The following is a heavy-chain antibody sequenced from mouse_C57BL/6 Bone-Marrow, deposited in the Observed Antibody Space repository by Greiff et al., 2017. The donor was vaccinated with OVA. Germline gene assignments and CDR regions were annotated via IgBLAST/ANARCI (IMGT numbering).Heavy chain of an antibody. CDR2: ISSGSSTL. Sequence: EVQLQESGGGLVKPGGSLKLSCAVSGFTFSDYGMHWVRQAPEKGLEWVAYISSGSSTLNYADTVKGRFTFSRDNAKNTLFLQMTSLRSEDTAMYYCARDGYGWFAYWGQGTLVTVSA. CDR3: ARDGYGWFAY. CDR1: GFTFSDYG. J-gene: IGHJ3*01. D-gene: IGHD2-2*01. V-gene: IGHV5-17*01.